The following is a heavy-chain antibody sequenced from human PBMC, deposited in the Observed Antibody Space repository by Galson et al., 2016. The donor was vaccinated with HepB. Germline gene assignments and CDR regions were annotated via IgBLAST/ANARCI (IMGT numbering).Heavy chain of an antibody. V-gene: IGHV3-21*05. D-gene: IGHD3-3*01. CDR3: ARGLGDCWSGGRSRGAMDV. Sequence: SLRLSCAASGFTFSSYPINWVRQAPGKGLEWVSYISRSSSSIYYADSVKGRFTISRDDATNLLYLQMSSLRAEDTAVYFCARGLGDCWSGGRSRGAMDVWGQGTTVTVS. J-gene: IGHJ6*02. CDR1: GFTFSSYP. CDR2: ISRSSSSI.